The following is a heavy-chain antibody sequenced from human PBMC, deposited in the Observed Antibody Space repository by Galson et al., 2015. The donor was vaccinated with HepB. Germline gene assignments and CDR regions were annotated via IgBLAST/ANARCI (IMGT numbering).Heavy chain of an antibody. CDR1: GFTFSSYA. Sequence: SLRLSCAASGFTFSSYAMHWVRQAPGKGLEWVAVISYDGSNKYYADSVKGRFTISRDNSKNTLYLQMNSLRAEDTAVYYCAGPAVAGKYYYYYGMDVWGQGTTVTVSS. J-gene: IGHJ6*02. CDR3: AGPAVAGKYYYYYGMDV. CDR2: ISYDGSNK. D-gene: IGHD6-19*01. V-gene: IGHV3-30-3*01.